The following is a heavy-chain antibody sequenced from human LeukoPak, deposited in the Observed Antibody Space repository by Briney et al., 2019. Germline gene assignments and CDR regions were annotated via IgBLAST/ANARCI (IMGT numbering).Heavy chain of an antibody. D-gene: IGHD3-16*02. CDR3: ARSRGGSYHY. J-gene: IGHJ4*02. CDR1: GFTFSNDW. CDR2: INTDGGTT. Sequence: PGGSLRLSCAASGFTFSNDWMHWVRRAPGKGLVWVSRINTDGGTTTYADSVKGRFTISRDNAKNTLYLQMNSLRVEDTAVYYCARSRGGSYHYWGQGTLVTVSS. V-gene: IGHV3-74*01.